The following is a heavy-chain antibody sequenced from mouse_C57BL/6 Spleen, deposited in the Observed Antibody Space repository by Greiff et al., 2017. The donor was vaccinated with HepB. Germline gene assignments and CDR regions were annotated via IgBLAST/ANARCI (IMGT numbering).Heavy chain of an antibody. V-gene: IGHV1-53*01. CDR3: AVYDYDGEWFAY. D-gene: IGHD2-4*01. CDR1: GYTFTSYW. Sequence: QVQLQQPGTELVKPGASVKLSCKASGYTFTSYWMHWVKQRPGQGLEWIGNINPSNGGTNYNEKFKSKATLTVDKSSRTAYMQLSILTSEASAVYYCAVYDYDGEWFAYWGQGTLVTVSA. J-gene: IGHJ3*01. CDR2: INPSNGGT.